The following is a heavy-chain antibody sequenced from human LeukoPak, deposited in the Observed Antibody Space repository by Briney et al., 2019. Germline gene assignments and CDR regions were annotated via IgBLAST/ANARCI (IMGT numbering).Heavy chain of an antibody. CDR2: IYYIGST. D-gene: IGHD2/OR15-2a*01. CDR3: ARAFRARYFDL. Sequence: SETLSLTCTVSGGSITTSSYYWGWIRRPPGKGLGWIGIIYYIGSTYYNPSLKGRVTISVDTSKNQFSLKLSSVPAADTAVYYCARAFRARYFDLWGRGTLVTVSS. V-gene: IGHV4-39*01. J-gene: IGHJ2*01. CDR1: GGSITTSSYY.